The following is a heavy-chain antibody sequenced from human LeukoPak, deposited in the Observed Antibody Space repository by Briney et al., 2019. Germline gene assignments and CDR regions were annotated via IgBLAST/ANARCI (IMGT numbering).Heavy chain of an antibody. CDR2: INHSGST. Sequence: SETLSLTCAVYGVSFSGYYWSWIRQPPGKGLEWIGEINHSGSTNYNPSLKSRVTISVDTSKNQFSLKLSSVTAADTAVYYCVVVPAEGPYYFDYWGQGTLVTVSS. CDR1: GVSFSGYY. D-gene: IGHD2-2*01. CDR3: VVVPAEGPYYFDY. J-gene: IGHJ4*02. V-gene: IGHV4-34*01.